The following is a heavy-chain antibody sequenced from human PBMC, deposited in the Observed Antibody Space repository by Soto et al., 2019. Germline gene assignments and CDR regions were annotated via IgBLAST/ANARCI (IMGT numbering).Heavy chain of an antibody. Sequence: GGSLTLSCAVSGFSFSSYGMHWVRQAPGKGLEWVAVIWYDGSNKYCADSVKGRFTISRDNSKNTLYLQMNSLRAEDTAVYYCARIGDDDAFDIWGQGTMVTV. CDR1: GFSFSSYG. CDR3: ARIGDDDAFDI. CDR2: IWYDGSNK. J-gene: IGHJ3*02. D-gene: IGHD4-17*01. V-gene: IGHV3-33*01.